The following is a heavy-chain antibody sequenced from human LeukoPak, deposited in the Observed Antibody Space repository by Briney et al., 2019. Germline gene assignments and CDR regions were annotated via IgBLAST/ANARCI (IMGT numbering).Heavy chain of an antibody. CDR3: ASEFYGSGSYYEEFDY. J-gene: IGHJ4*02. V-gene: IGHV3-30*04. CDR1: RFTFNGYA. Sequence: GGSLRLSCAASRFTFNGYAMHWVRQAPGKGLEWVAFISYDGSNEYYADSVKGRFTISRDNSKNTLYLQMNSLRAEDTAVYYCASEFYGSGSYYEEFDYWGQGTLVTVSS. D-gene: IGHD3-10*01. CDR2: ISYDGSNE.